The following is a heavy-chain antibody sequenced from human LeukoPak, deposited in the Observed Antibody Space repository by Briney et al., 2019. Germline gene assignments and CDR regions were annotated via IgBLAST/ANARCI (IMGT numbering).Heavy chain of an antibody. J-gene: IGHJ4*02. CDR1: GFTFDDYA. CDR2: ISWNSGSI. CDR3: AKDSLNTAMVPNNLGEFDY. Sequence: GRSLRLSCAASGFTFDDYAMHGVRQAPGKGLEWVSGISWNSGSIGYADSVKGRFTISRDNSKNTLYLQMNSLRAEDTAVYYCAKDSLNTAMVPNNLGEFDYWGQGTLVTVSS. V-gene: IGHV3-9*01. D-gene: IGHD5-18*01.